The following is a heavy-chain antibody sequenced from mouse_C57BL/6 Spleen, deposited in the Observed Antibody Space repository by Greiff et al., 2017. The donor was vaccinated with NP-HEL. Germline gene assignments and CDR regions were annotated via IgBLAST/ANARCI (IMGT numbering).Heavy chain of an antibody. J-gene: IGHJ1*03. Sequence: EVHLVESGGGLVKPGGSLKLSCAASGFTFSDYGMHWVRQAPEKGLEWVAYISSGSSTIYYAVTVKGRFTISRDNAKNTLFLQMTSLRSEDTAMYYCAREGYDGYFDVWGTGTTVTVSS. CDR2: ISSGSSTI. V-gene: IGHV5-17*01. D-gene: IGHD3-1*01. CDR3: AREGYDGYFDV. CDR1: GFTFSDYG.